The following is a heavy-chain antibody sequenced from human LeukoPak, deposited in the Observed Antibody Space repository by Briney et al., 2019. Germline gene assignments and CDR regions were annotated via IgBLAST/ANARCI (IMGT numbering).Heavy chain of an antibody. V-gene: IGHV1-2*04. CDR1: EYTFTGCY. CDR3: AREDIAAAGFNWFDP. D-gene: IGHD6-13*01. Sequence: GASVKVSCKASEYTFTGCYMHWVRQAPGQGLEWMGWINPNSGGTNYAQKFQGWVTMTRDTSISTAYMELSRLRSDDTAVYYCAREDIAAAGFNWFDPWGQGTLVTVSS. CDR2: INPNSGGT. J-gene: IGHJ5*02.